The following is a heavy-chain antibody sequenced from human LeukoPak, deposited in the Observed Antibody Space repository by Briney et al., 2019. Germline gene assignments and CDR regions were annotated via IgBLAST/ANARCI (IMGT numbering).Heavy chain of an antibody. D-gene: IGHD3-3*01. CDR3: ARRRLLRFLDYYMDV. Sequence: SETLSLTCTVSGGSISSSSYYWGWIRQPPGKGLEWIGSIYYSGSTFYNPSLKSRVTISVDTSKNQFSLKLSSVTAADTAVYYCARRRLLRFLDYYMDVWGKGTAVTVSS. CDR2: IYYSGST. CDR1: GGSISSSSYY. V-gene: IGHV4-39*07. J-gene: IGHJ6*03.